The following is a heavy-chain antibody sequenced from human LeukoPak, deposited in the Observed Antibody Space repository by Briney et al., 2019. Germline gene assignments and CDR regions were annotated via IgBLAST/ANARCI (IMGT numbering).Heavy chain of an antibody. CDR2: INNDGSST. CDR1: GFTFIAYG. J-gene: IGHJ4*02. V-gene: IGHV3-74*01. Sequence: PGGSLRLSCAASGFTFIAYGMQWVRQAPGKGLVWVSRINNDGSSTSYADSVKGRSTISRDNAKNTLYLQVNSLRAEDTGVYYCARELPREVTLDYWGQGTLVTVSS. CDR3: ARELPREVTLDY. D-gene: IGHD2-21*02.